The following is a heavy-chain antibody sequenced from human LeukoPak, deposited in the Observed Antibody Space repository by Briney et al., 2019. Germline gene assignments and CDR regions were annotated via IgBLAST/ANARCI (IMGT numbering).Heavy chain of an antibody. V-gene: IGHV4-34*01. CDR2: INHSGST. J-gene: IGHJ3*02. Sequence: SETLSLTCAVYGGSFSGYYWSWIRQPPGKGLEWIGEINHSGSTNYSPSLKSRVTISVDTSKNQFSLKLSSVTAADTAVYYCARDLSLAYCGGDCYYDAFDIWGQGTMVTVSS. D-gene: IGHD2-21*02. CDR3: ARDLSLAYCGGDCYYDAFDI. CDR1: GGSFSGYY.